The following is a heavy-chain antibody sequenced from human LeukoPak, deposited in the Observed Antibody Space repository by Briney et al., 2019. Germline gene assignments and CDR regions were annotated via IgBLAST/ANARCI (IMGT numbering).Heavy chain of an antibody. V-gene: IGHV3-11*01. CDR2: ISSSGSTI. CDR3: ARDRRTYYYDSKGFDI. D-gene: IGHD3-22*01. J-gene: IGHJ3*02. CDR1: GFTFSDYY. Sequence: GGSLRLSCAASGFTFSDYYMSWIRQAPGKGLEWVSYISSSGSTIYYADSVKGRFTISRDNAKNSLYLLMNSLRAEDTAVYYCARDRRTYYYDSKGFDIWGQGTMVTVSS.